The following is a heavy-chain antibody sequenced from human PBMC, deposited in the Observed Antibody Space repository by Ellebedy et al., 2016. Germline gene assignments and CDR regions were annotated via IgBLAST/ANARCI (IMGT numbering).Heavy chain of an antibody. V-gene: IGHV3-48*01. J-gene: IGHJ4*02. CDR1: GFTFSTYW. D-gene: IGHD2-15*01. Sequence: GESLKISXAASGFTFSTYWMAWVRQAPGKGLDWVAYITNSGSVISYADSVKGRFTISRDNAKNSLYLQMNSLRAEDTAVYYCARISVVLGAATPNFEYWGQGALVTVSS. CDR3: ARISVVLGAATPNFEY. CDR2: ITNSGSVI.